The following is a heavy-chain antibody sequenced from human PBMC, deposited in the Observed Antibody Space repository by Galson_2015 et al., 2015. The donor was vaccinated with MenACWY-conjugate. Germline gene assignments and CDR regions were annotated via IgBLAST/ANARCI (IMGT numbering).Heavy chain of an antibody. J-gene: IGHJ4*02. D-gene: IGHD6-13*01. CDR3: ARDGSSWYGVFWY. Sequence: SLRLSCAASGFTFSTYSMNWVRQAPGKGLEWVSYIDSGGSTIYYADSVKGRFTISRDNAKNSLYLQMNSLRDEDTALYYCARDGSSWYGVFWYWGQGALVTVSS. CDR1: GFTFSTYS. V-gene: IGHV3-48*02. CDR2: IDSGGSTI.